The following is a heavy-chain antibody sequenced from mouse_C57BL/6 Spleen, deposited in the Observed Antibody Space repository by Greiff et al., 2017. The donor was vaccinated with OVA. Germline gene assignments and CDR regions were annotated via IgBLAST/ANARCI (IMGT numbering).Heavy chain of an antibody. Sequence: EVQLVESGPGLVKPSQSLSLTCSVTGYSITSGYYWNWIRQFPGNKLEWMGYISYDGSNNYNPSLKNRISITRDTSKNQFFLKLNSVTTEDTATYYCARDFYYGSSYNYAMDYWGQGTSVTVSS. J-gene: IGHJ4*01. CDR3: ARDFYYGSSYNYAMDY. CDR1: GYSITSGYY. CDR2: ISYDGSN. D-gene: IGHD1-1*01. V-gene: IGHV3-6*01.